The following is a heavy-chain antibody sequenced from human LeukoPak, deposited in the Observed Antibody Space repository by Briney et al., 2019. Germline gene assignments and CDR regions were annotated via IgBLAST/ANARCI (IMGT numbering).Heavy chain of an antibody. J-gene: IGHJ4*02. V-gene: IGHV1-18*01. CDR1: GYTFTNYA. Sequence: ASVKLSCKASGYTFTNYAISWVRQAPGQGLEWMGWIRVNHGNTDYAQKLRGRVTMNTGTSTRTAYMELRSLESDDTDVYYCVRDRIDMATKILLDYWGQGRLVSDSS. CDR2: IRVNHGNT. D-gene: IGHD5-24*01. CDR3: VRDRIDMATKILLDY.